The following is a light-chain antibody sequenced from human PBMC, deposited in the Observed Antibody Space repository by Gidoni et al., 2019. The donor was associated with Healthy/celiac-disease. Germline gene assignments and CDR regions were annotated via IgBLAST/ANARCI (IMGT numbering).Light chain of an antibody. CDR2: GAS. Sequence: EIVMTPSPATLSVSPGERATLSCRASQSVNSNLAWYQQKPGQAPRLLIYGASTRATGIPARFSGSGSGTEFTLTISSLQSEDCAVYYCQQYNNGPPPITFXXXTRLEIK. J-gene: IGKJ5*01. CDR1: QSVNSN. V-gene: IGKV3-15*01. CDR3: QQYNNGPPPIT.